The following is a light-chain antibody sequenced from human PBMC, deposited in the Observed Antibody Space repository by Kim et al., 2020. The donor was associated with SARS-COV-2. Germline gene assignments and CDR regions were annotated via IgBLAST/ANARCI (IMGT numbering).Light chain of an antibody. Sequence: QSVLTQPASVSGSPGQSITISCTGTSSDVGGYNYVSWYQQHPGKAPKLMIYDVSKRPSGVSNRFSGSKSGNTASLTISGLQAEDEADYYYSSYTSSSTLVFGGGTQLTVL. V-gene: IGLV2-14*01. J-gene: IGLJ2*01. CDR2: DVS. CDR3: SSYTSSSTLV. CDR1: SSDVGGYNY.